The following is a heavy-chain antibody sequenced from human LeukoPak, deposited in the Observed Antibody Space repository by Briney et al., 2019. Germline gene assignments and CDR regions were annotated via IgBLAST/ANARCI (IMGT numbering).Heavy chain of an antibody. V-gene: IGHV1-3*01. CDR1: GYTFTSYA. Sequence: ASVKVSCTASGYTFTSYAMHWVRQAPGQRLEWMGWINAGNGNTKYSQKFQGRVTITRDTSASTAYMELSSLRSEDTAVYYCAREGLYCSGGSCYSNAFDIWGQGTMVTVPS. CDR2: INAGNGNT. D-gene: IGHD2-15*01. J-gene: IGHJ3*02. CDR3: AREGLYCSGGSCYSNAFDI.